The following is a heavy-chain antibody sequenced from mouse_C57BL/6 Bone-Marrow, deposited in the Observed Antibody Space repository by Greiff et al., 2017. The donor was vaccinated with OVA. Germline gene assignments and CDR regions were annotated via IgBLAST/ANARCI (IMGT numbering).Heavy chain of an antibody. CDR1: GYTFTDYY. J-gene: IGHJ2*01. CDR3: ARGGDPDRDY. D-gene: IGHD3-2*01. Sequence: VQLQQSGPVLVKPGASVKMSCKASGYTFTDYYMNWVKQSHGKSLEWIGVINPYNGGTSYNQKFKGKATLTVDTSSSTAYMELNSLTSEDSAVYYCARGGDPDRDYWGQGTTLTVSS. V-gene: IGHV1-19*01. CDR2: INPYNGGT.